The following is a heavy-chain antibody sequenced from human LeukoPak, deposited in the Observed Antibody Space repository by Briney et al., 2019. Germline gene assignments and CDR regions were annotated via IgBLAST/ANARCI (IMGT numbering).Heavy chain of an antibody. CDR2: IIPIFGTA. J-gene: IGHJ5*02. CDR3: ARAFRFGELGAFDP. CDR1: GGTFSSYA. D-gene: IGHD3-10*01. V-gene: IGHV1-69*06. Sequence: SVKVSCKASGGTFSSYAISWVRQAPGQGLEWMGGIIPIFGTANYAQKFQGRVTITADKSTSTAYMELSSLRSEDTAVYYCARAFRFGELGAFDPWGEGTLVTVSS.